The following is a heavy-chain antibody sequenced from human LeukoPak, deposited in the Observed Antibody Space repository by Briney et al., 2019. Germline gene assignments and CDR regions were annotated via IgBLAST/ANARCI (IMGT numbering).Heavy chain of an antibody. D-gene: IGHD2-15*01. V-gene: IGHV1-8*01. J-gene: IGHJ4*02. Sequence: ASVKVSCKASGYTFTSYDINWVLQATGQGLEWMGWMNPNSGNTGYAQKFQGRVTMTRNTSISTAYMELSSLRSEDTAVYYCARTFSCSGGSCYSPFDYWGQGTLVTVSS. CDR1: GYTFTSYD. CDR2: MNPNSGNT. CDR3: ARTFSCSGGSCYSPFDY.